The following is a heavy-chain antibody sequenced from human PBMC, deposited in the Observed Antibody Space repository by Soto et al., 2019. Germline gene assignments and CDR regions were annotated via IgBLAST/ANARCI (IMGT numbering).Heavy chain of an antibody. Sequence: QVQLVESGGGVVQPGRSLRLSCAASGFTFSSYGMHWVRQAPGEGLEWVAVISYDGSNKYYADSVKGRFTISRDNSKNTLYLQMNSLRAEDTAVYYCAKVYDSSGYEYYFDYWGQGTLVTVSS. J-gene: IGHJ4*02. CDR1: GFTFSSYG. D-gene: IGHD3-22*01. CDR2: ISYDGSNK. V-gene: IGHV3-30*18. CDR3: AKVYDSSGYEYYFDY.